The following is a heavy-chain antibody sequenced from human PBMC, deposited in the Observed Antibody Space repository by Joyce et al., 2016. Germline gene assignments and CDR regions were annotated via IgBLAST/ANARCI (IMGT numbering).Heavy chain of an antibody. J-gene: IGHJ4*02. CDR1: VFTFRSYG. D-gene: IGHD6-25*01. Sequence: QAQLVESGGGVVQPGRSLRLSCAVSVFTFRSYGMQWGRQAPGKGLEWVAVISNDGKNKNYADSVKGRFTVSRDNSKKILSLQMNSLRPEDTAVYYCAKDRETSAVLDFWGQGTPVTVSS. V-gene: IGHV3-30*18. CDR2: ISNDGKNK. CDR3: AKDRETSAVLDF.